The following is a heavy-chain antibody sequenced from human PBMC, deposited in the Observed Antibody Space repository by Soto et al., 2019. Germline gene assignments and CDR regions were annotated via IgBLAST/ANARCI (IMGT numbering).Heavy chain of an antibody. V-gene: IGHV1-2*02. J-gene: IGHJ6*02. Sequence: ASVKVSCKASGYTFTGYYMHWVRQAPGQGLEWMGWINPNSGGTNYAQKFQGRVTMTRDTSINTAYMELSRLRSDDTAVYYCARFTAYYYYYGMDVWGQGTTVTVSS. D-gene: IGHD5-18*01. CDR3: ARFTAYYYYYGMDV. CDR1: GYTFTGYY. CDR2: INPNSGGT.